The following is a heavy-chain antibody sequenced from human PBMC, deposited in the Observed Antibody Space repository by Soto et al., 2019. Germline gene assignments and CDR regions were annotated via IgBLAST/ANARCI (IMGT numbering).Heavy chain of an antibody. Sequence: GGSLRLSCAASGFTFSSYAMHWVRQAPGKGLEWVAVISYDGSNKYYADSVKGRFTISRDNSKNTLYLQMNSLRAEDTAVYYCARDLGRFLEWLSRFYYYAMDVWGQGTTVTVSS. CDR3: ARDLGRFLEWLSRFYYYAMDV. CDR1: GFTFSSYA. D-gene: IGHD3-3*01. J-gene: IGHJ6*02. CDR2: ISYDGSNK. V-gene: IGHV3-30-3*01.